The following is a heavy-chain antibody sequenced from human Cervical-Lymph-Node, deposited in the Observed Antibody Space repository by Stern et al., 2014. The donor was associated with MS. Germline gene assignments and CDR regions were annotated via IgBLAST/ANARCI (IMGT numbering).Heavy chain of an antibody. V-gene: IGHV1-18*01. J-gene: IGHJ6*02. CDR1: GYFFTSYG. D-gene: IGHD3-3*01. Sequence: VQLVESGAEVKKPGASVKVSCKASGYFFTSYGISWARQAPGQGLEWMGWISADNGDTNYAQNVQGRVTMTTDTSTNTAYMELSSLRSDDTALYYCARDSLIRTFGVEEGMDVWGQGTTVTVSS. CDR2: ISADNGDT. CDR3: ARDSLIRTFGVEEGMDV.